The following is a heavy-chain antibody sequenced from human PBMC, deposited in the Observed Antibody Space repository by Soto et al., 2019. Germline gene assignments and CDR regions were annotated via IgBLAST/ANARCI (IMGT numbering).Heavy chain of an antibody. CDR3: ARVRWGFDRSGSYLDVFDI. D-gene: IGHD3-22*01. CDR1: GGSISSGGYS. Sequence: SETLSLTCTVSGGSISSGGYSWSWIRQPPGKGLEWIGYIYQSGSTYYNPSLKSRVTISVDRSKNQFSLKLSSVTAADTVVYYCARVRWGFDRSGSYLDVFDIWGEGTMVTVSS. V-gene: IGHV4-30-2*01. CDR2: IYQSGST. J-gene: IGHJ3*02.